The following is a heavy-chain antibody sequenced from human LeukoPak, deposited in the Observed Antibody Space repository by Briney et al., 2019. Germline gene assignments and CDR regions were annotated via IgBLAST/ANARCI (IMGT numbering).Heavy chain of an antibody. CDR1: GGTFSSYA. CDR2: IIPIFGTA. J-gene: IGHJ5*02. Sequence: GASVKVSCKASGGTFSSYAISWVRQAPGQGLEWMGGIIPIFGTANYAQKFQGRVTIAADESTSTAYMELSSLRSEDTAVYYCAREGNCGGDCQYSANWFDPWGQGTLVTVSS. V-gene: IGHV1-69*13. CDR3: AREGNCGGDCQYSANWFDP. D-gene: IGHD2-21*02.